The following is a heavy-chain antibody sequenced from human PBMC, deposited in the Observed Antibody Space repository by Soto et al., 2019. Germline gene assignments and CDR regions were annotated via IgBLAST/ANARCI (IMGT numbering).Heavy chain of an antibody. Sequence: PGGPLTLPRVVPESMFIRYGMLWVRPATGKRLEWVAVIWHDGSEIYYADSVKGRFTISRDNSKNTLYLQMNSLRAEDTAVYYCARDFFCGTAFRGFLYYCGLGTLVPVSA. CDR1: ESMFIRYG. D-gene: IGHD1-7*01. V-gene: IGHV3-33*01. CDR3: ARDFFCGTAFRGFLYY. CDR2: IWHDGSEI. J-gene: IGHJ4*02.